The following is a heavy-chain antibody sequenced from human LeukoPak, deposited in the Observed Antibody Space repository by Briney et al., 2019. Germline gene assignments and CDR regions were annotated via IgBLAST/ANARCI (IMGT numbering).Heavy chain of an antibody. CDR1: GYTFTSYG. Sequence: ASVKVSCKASGYTFTSYGISWVRQAPGQGLEWMGWISAYNGNTNYAQKLQGRITMTTDTSTSTAYMELRSLRSDDTAVYYCARYYYDSSGLYYYYYYMDVWGKGTTVTISS. V-gene: IGHV1-18*01. CDR2: ISAYNGNT. D-gene: IGHD3-22*01. J-gene: IGHJ6*03. CDR3: ARYYYDSSGLYYYYYYMDV.